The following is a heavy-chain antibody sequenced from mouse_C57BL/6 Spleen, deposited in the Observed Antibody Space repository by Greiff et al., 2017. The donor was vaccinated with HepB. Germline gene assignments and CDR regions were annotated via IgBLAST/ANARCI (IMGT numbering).Heavy chain of an antibody. CDR1: GYSITSGYD. J-gene: IGHJ2*01. CDR2: ISYSGST. CDR3: ARGGGYDYDHYFDY. Sequence: VQLKESGPGMVKPSQSLSLTCTVTGYSITSGYDWHWIRHFPGNKLEWMGYISYSGSTNYNPSLKSRISITHDTSKNHFFLKLNSVTTEDTATYYCARGGGYDYDHYFDYWGQGTTLTVSS. V-gene: IGHV3-1*01. D-gene: IGHD2-4*01.